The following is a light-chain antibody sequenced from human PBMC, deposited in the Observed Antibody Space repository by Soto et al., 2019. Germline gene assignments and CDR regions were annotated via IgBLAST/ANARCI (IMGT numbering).Light chain of an antibody. CDR3: QKYGSSPLIS. CDR1: QTVSITY. J-gene: IGKJ5*01. Sequence: EIVLTQSPGTLSMSPGESATLSCRASQTVSITYLTWYQQKPGQAPRLLIFGASKRATGIPDRFSGSGSGRDFTLTISGLEPEDFAVYYCQKYGSSPLISVGQGTRLEIK. V-gene: IGKV3-20*01. CDR2: GAS.